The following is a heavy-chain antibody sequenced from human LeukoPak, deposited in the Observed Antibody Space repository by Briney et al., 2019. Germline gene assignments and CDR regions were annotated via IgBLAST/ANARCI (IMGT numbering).Heavy chain of an antibody. CDR1: GFTFDNYA. CDR3: ARNQLELPPYFDY. Sequence: GGSLRLSCAASGFTFDNYAMTWVRQAPGRGLEWISTISGSDYTTYYADSVKGRFTISRDNSKNTLSLQMNSLTAQDTAVYYCARNQLELPPYFDYWGQGTLVTVSS. CDR2: ISGSDYTT. D-gene: IGHD1-7*01. V-gene: IGHV3-23*01. J-gene: IGHJ4*02.